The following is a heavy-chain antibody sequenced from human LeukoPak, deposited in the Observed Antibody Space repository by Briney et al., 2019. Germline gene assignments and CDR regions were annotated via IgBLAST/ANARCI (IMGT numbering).Heavy chain of an antibody. CDR3: AKDPVTYYDILTGYYHDY. J-gene: IGHJ4*02. CDR1: GFTFSRYA. D-gene: IGHD3-9*01. V-gene: IGHV3-23*01. CDR2: FGNSA. Sequence: PGGSLRLSCAASGFTFSRYAMSWVRQAPGKGLEWVSTFGNSAHYADSVKGRFTISRDNSKNTLYLQMNSLRAEDTAVYYCAKDPVTYYDILTGYYHDYWGQGTLVTVSS.